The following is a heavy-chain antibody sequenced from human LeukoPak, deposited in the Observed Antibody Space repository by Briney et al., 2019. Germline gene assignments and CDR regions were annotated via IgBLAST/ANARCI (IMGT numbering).Heavy chain of an antibody. V-gene: IGHV1-18*01. CDR3: ARVPARWYDFWSGYPGVDY. CDR1: GYTFTSYG. Sequence: ASVKVSCKASGYTFTSYGISWVRQAPGQGLEWMGWISAYNGNANYAQKLQGRVTMTTDTSTSTAYMELRSLRSDDTAVYYCARVPARWYDFWSGYPGVDYWGQGTLVTVSS. J-gene: IGHJ4*02. D-gene: IGHD3-3*01. CDR2: ISAYNGNA.